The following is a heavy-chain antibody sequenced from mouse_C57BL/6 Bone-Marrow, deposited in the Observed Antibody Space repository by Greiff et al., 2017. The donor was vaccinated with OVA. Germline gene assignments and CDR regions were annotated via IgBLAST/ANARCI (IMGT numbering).Heavy chain of an antibody. CDR2: IWSDGST. Sequence: VKLMESGPGLVAPSQSLSITCTVSGFSLTSYGVHWVRQPPGKGLEWLVVIWSDGSTTYNSALKSRLSISKDNSKSQVFLKMNSLQTDDTAMYYCARHYYYGSSYVGPWFAYWGQGTLVTVSA. CDR1: GFSLTSYG. D-gene: IGHD1-1*01. V-gene: IGHV2-6-1*01. CDR3: ARHYYYGSSYVGPWFAY. J-gene: IGHJ3*01.